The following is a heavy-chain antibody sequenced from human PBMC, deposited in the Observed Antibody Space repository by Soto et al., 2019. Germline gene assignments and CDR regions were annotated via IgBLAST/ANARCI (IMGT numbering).Heavy chain of an antibody. CDR2: IHSDGSST. CDR3: ARGDRGAFDI. CDR1: GFTFSYYW. Sequence: EVQLVESGGGLVQPGESLRLSCAASGFTFSYYWMHWVRQAPGKGLVWVSRIHSDGSSTTYADSVKGRFTISRDNARNTVYLQMNSLRVEETAVYYCARGDRGAFDIWGQGTVVTVSS. J-gene: IGHJ3*02. V-gene: IGHV3-74*01. D-gene: IGHD1-26*01.